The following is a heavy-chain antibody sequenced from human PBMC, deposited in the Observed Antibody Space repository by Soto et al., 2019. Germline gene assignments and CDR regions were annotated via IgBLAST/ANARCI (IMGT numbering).Heavy chain of an antibody. CDR3: ARVSVEMATIGYYYYYYMDV. J-gene: IGHJ6*03. V-gene: IGHV1-69*13. CDR2: IIPIFGTA. D-gene: IGHD5-12*01. CDR1: GGTFSSYA. Sequence: ASVKVSCKASGGTFSSYAISWVRQAPGQGLEWMGGIIPIFGTANYAQKFQGRVTITADESTSTAYMELSSLRSEDTAVYYCARVSVEMATIGYYYYYYMDVWGKGTTVTVSS.